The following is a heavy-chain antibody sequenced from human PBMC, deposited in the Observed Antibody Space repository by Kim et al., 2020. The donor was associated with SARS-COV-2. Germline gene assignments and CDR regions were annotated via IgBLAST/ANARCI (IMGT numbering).Heavy chain of an antibody. CDR2: ISADGDRI. D-gene: IGHD6-19*01. V-gene: IGHV3-23*01. CDR1: GFTFSTYD. CDR3: AKVGLYSSGCPGGNY. Sequence: GGSLRLSCAASGFTFSTYDMNWVRQAPGKGLEWVSLISADGDRIYYADSVKGRFTISRDNSKNTLYLQLNSLRADDTAVYYCAKVGLYSSGCPGGNYWGQGTLVTVSS. J-gene: IGHJ4*02.